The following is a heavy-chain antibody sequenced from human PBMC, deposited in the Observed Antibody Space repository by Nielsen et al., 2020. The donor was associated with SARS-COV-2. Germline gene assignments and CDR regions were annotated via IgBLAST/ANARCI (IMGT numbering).Heavy chain of an antibody. Sequence: ASVKISCKASGYTFTSYDINWLRQATGQGLEWMGWMNPNSGNTGYAQTFQGRVTMTRNTSISTAYMELSSLRSEDTAVYYRARDYGIVVRDHYGMDVWGQGTTVTVSS. V-gene: IGHV1-8*01. J-gene: IGHJ6*02. CDR3: ARDYGIVVRDHYGMDV. CDR2: MNPNSGNT. D-gene: IGHD3-10*01. CDR1: GYTFTSYD.